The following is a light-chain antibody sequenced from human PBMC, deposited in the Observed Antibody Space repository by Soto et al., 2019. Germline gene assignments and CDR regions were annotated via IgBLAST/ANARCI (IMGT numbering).Light chain of an antibody. CDR3: QQYNNS. V-gene: IGKV1-5*03. Sequence: DIQMTQFPSTLSASVGDRVTITCRASQYISTWLAWYQQKPGKAPKLLIYKASTLESGVPSRFSGSGSGTEITLTISSLQPDDFATYYCQQYNNSFGQGTKVEI. J-gene: IGKJ1*01. CDR1: QYISTW. CDR2: KAS.